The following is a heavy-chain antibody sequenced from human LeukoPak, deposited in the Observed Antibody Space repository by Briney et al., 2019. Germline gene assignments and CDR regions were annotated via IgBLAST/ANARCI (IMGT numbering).Heavy chain of an antibody. D-gene: IGHD6-13*01. J-gene: IGHJ4*02. Sequence: PGRSLRLSCAASGFTFSSYGMHWVRQAPGKGLEWVAVISYDGSNKYYADSVKGRFTISRDNSKNTLYLRMNSLRAEDTAVYYCAKAPTPIAAATVDYWGQGTLVTVSS. CDR1: GFTFSSYG. V-gene: IGHV3-30*18. CDR2: ISYDGSNK. CDR3: AKAPTPIAAATVDY.